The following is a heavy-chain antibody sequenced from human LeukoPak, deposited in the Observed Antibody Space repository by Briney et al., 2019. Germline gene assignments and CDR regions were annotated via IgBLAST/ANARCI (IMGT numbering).Heavy chain of an antibody. J-gene: IGHJ6*03. CDR1: GFTFSSYW. CDR3: ARAPNWNYARVYYYYMDV. D-gene: IGHD1-7*01. Sequence: GGSLRLSCAASGFTFSSYWMHWVRQAPGKGLVWVSRINSDGSSTSYADSVKGRFTISRDNAKNTLYLQMNSLRAEDTAVYYCARAPNWNYARVYYYYMDVWGKGTTVTVSS. V-gene: IGHV3-74*01. CDR2: INSDGSST.